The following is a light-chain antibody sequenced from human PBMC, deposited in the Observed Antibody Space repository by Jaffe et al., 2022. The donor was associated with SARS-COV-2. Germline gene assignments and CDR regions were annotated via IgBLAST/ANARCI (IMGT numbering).Light chain of an antibody. CDR1: NLGDKY. CDR3: QAWDPNTADVV. Sequence: SYELTQPPSVSVSPGQTASITCSGDNLGDKYACWYQQKAGQSPVLVIYQDNKRPSGIPERFSGSNSGNTATLTISGTQAMDEADYYCQAWDPNTADVVFGGGTKLTVL. J-gene: IGLJ2*01. V-gene: IGLV3-1*01. CDR2: QDN.